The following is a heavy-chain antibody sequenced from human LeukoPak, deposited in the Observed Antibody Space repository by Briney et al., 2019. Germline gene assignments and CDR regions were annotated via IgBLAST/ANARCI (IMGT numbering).Heavy chain of an antibody. D-gene: IGHD1-26*01. Sequence: SETLSLTCAVYGGSFSGYYWSWIRQPPGKGLEWIGEINHSGSTNYNPSLKSRVTISVDTSKNQFSLKLSSVTAADTAVYYCARGPYSGSYYDAFGIWGQGTMVTVSS. J-gene: IGHJ3*02. CDR3: ARGPYSGSYYDAFGI. CDR2: INHSGST. V-gene: IGHV4-34*01. CDR1: GGSFSGYY.